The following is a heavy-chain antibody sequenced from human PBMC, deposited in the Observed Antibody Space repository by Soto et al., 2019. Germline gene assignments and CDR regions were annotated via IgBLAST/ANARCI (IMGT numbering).Heavy chain of an antibody. CDR1: GFTFSNYA. V-gene: IGHV3-23*01. J-gene: IGHJ4*02. Sequence: EVQLLESAGGFVQPGGSLRLSCAASGFTFSNYAMSWVRQAPGKGLEWVSTFTRFGNTYYADSVKGRFTISRDNSKNTLYLQMDSLRAEDKAVYYCAREFAPGSPNYDYWGLGTLVTVSS. D-gene: IGHD3-10*01. CDR2: FTRFGNT. CDR3: AREFAPGSPNYDY.